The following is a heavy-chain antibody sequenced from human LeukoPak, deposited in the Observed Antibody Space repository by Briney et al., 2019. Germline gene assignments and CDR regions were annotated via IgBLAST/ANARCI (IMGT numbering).Heavy chain of an antibody. D-gene: IGHD5-18*01. CDR3: ARVGRIQYFDC. CDR2: ISDSGGIT. CDR1: GFTFSNYG. V-gene: IGHV3-23*01. Sequence: QPGGSLRLSCAAAGFTFSNYGLSWVRQGPGKGLEWVSGISDSGGITNYADSVKGRFTISRDNAQNSLYLQMNSLRAEDTAVYYCARVGRIQYFDCWGQGALVTVSS. J-gene: IGHJ4*02.